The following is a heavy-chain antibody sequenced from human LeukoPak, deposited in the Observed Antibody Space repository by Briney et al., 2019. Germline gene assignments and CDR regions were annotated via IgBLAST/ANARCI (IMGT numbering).Heavy chain of an antibody. Sequence: SVKVSCKASGGTFSSYAISWVRQAPGQGLGWMGGIIPIFGTANYAQKFQGRVTITADESTSTAYMELSSLRSEDTAVYYCARGTLTAPRSAFDIWGQGTMVTVSS. CDR3: ARGTLTAPRSAFDI. CDR1: GGTFSSYA. D-gene: IGHD1-14*01. V-gene: IGHV1-69*13. CDR2: IIPIFGTA. J-gene: IGHJ3*02.